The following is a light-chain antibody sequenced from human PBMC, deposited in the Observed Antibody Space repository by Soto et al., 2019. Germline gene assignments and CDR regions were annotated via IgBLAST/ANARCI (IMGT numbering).Light chain of an antibody. V-gene: IGKV1-39*01. CDR2: AAS. Sequence: DIQMTQSPSSLSASVGDRVTITCRASQSISTFLNWYQQKPGKAPKLLIFAASNLQSGVPSRFSGSGSGTDFTLTISNLQPEDFATYYCQRSNMFGQGTKVEI. CDR3: QRSNM. CDR1: QSISTF. J-gene: IGKJ1*01.